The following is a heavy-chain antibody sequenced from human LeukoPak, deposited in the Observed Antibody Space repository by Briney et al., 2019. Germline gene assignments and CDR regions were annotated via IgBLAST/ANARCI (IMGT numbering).Heavy chain of an antibody. J-gene: IGHJ6*02. CDR2: IIPIFGTA. V-gene: IGHV1-69*13. Sequence: SVKVSCKASGYTFTSYGISWVRQAPGQGLEWMGGIIPIFGTANYAQKFQGRVTITADESTSTAYMELSSLRSEDAAVYYCARTYYYGSGRTYYYYGMDVWGQGTTVTVSS. CDR3: ARTYYYGSGRTYYYYGMDV. CDR1: GYTFTSYG. D-gene: IGHD3-10*01.